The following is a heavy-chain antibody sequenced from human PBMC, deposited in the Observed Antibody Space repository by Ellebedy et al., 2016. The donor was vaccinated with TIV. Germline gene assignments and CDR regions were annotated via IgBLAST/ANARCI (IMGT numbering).Heavy chain of an antibody. J-gene: IGHJ4*02. CDR1: GFTSSNYV. CDR2: ISGTAVTT. V-gene: IGHV3-23*01. Sequence: GGSLRLSXVASGFTSSNYVMSWVRQAPGKGLEWVSAISGTAVTTYYADSVKGRFTISRDNSKNTLYLEMNSLRTEDTAVYYCAPLRLWFGELLSSDYWGQGTRVTVSS. D-gene: IGHD3-10*01. CDR3: APLRLWFGELLSSDY.